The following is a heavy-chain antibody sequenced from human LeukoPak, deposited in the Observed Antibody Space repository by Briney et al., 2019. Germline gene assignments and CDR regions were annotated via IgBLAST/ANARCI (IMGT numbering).Heavy chain of an antibody. V-gene: IGHV1-18*01. CDR2: ISAYNGNT. CDR1: GYTFTTYG. J-gene: IGHJ4*02. Sequence: ASVRVSCKASGYTFTTYGISWVRQAPGQGLEWMGWISAYNGNTNYAQKFQGRVTMTTDTSTSTAYMELRSLRSDDTAVYYCARGSTARYYYDSSGYYRGAVDYWGQGTLVTISS. CDR3: ARGSTARYYYDSSGYYRGAVDY. D-gene: IGHD3-22*01.